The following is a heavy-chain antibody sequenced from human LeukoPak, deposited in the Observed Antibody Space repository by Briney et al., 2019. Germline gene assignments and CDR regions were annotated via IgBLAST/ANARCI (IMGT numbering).Heavy chain of an antibody. Sequence: SETLSLTCTVSGGSISSYYWSWIRQPPGKGLEWIWYIYYSGSTNYNPSLKSRVTISVDTSKNQFSLKLSSVTAADTAVYYCARDLANWGNWYFDLWGRGTLVTVSS. J-gene: IGHJ2*01. CDR1: GGSISSYY. CDR2: IYYSGST. V-gene: IGHV4-59*01. D-gene: IGHD7-27*01. CDR3: ARDLANWGNWYFDL.